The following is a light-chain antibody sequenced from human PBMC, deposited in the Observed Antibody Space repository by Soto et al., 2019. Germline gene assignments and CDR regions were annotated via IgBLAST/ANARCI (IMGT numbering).Light chain of an antibody. CDR2: DVS. Sequence: QSALTQPASVSGSPGQSITISCTGTSSDVGGYNYVSWYQQHPGKAPKLMIYDVSNRPSGVSNRFSGSKSGNTASLTISGLQAEDEADYYCSSYTSSSTLLFGGWTQLTVL. J-gene: IGLJ2*01. V-gene: IGLV2-14*01. CDR1: SSDVGGYNY. CDR3: SSYTSSSTLL.